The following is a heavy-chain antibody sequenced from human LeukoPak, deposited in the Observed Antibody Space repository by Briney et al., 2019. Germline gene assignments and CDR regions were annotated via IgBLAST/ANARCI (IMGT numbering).Heavy chain of an antibody. CDR3: ARGGGLDV. V-gene: IGHV3-7*03. CDR2: INHNGNVN. D-gene: IGHD3-16*01. J-gene: IGHJ6*02. Sequence: GGSLRLSCAASGFTFSSYWMNWARQAPGKGLEWVASINHNGNVNYYVDSVKGRFTISRDNAKNSLYLQMSNLRAENTAVYFCARGGGLDVWGQGATVTVSS. CDR1: GFTFSSYW.